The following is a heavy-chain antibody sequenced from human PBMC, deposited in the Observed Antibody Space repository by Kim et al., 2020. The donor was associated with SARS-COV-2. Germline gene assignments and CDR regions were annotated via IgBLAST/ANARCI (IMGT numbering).Heavy chain of an antibody. CDR1: GLTVSGNY. Sequence: GGSLRLSCAASGLTVSGNYMTWVRQSPGKGLEWVSVIDSGGSTYYADSLRGRFTIFRDNSENALYLQMNSLRAEDTAVYYCARIRTVAGKWEQYYWGQGTLVTVSS. J-gene: IGHJ4*02. CDR2: IDSGGST. D-gene: IGHD6-19*01. V-gene: IGHV3-53*01. CDR3: ARIRTVAGKWEQYY.